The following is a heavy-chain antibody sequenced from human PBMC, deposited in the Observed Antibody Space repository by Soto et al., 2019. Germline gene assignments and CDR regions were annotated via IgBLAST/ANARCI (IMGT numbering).Heavy chain of an antibody. V-gene: IGHV4-31*03. CDR3: AAQTYYDILTGWGAYYMDV. CDR1: GGSISSGGYY. J-gene: IGHJ6*03. Sequence: SETLSLTCTVSGGSISSGGYYWSWIRQHPGKGLEWIGYIYYSGSTYYNPSLKSRVTISVDTSKNQFSLKLSSVTAADTAVYYCAAQTYYDILTGWGAYYMDVWGKGTTVTVSS. D-gene: IGHD3-9*01. CDR2: IYYSGST.